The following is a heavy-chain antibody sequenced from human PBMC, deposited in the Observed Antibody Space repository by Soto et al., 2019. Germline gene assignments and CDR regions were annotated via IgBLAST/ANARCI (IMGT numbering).Heavy chain of an antibody. CDR2: IYPGDSDT. CDR1: GYIFSKYW. Sequence: ESLKISCKSSGYIFSKYWIGWVRQMPGKGLEWIGIIYPGDSDTRYSPSFQGQVTISADKSITTAYLQWRSLKASDTAIYYCVVYSSSSGRHFDYWGQGTLVTVSS. D-gene: IGHD6-6*01. J-gene: IGHJ4*02. CDR3: VVYSSSSGRHFDY. V-gene: IGHV5-51*01.